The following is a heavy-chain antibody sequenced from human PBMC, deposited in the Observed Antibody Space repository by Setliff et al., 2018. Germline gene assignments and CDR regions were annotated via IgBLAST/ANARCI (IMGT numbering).Heavy chain of an antibody. Sequence: SETLSLTCTVSDGSLSTYYWSWIRQPAGKGLEWIGRLSPSGNTNYSPSLKSRVTMSLDTSKNYFSLKLKSVTAADTAIYFCARGNYAYWYFDLWGRGTLVTVSS. J-gene: IGHJ2*01. V-gene: IGHV4-4*07. CDR1: DGSLSTYY. D-gene: IGHD1-7*01. CDR3: ARGNYAYWYFDL. CDR2: LSPSGNT.